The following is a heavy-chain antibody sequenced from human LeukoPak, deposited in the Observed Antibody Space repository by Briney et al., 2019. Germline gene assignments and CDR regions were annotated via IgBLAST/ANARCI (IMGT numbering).Heavy chain of an antibody. CDR1: GFTFSSYS. J-gene: IGHJ4*02. D-gene: IGHD6-13*01. CDR2: ISSSSSTI. V-gene: IGHV3-48*04. CDR3: ARDPYSSSWLFDY. Sequence: GGSPRLSGAASGFTFSSYSMNWVRQAPGKGLEWVSYISSSSSTIYYADSVKGRFTISRDNAKNSLYLQMNSLRAEDTAVYYCARDPYSSSWLFDYWGQGTLVTVSS.